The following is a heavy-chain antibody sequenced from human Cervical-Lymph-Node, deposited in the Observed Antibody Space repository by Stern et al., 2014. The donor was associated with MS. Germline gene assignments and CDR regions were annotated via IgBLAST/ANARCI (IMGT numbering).Heavy chain of an antibody. Sequence: QVQLVQSGAEVKKPGASVKVSCKASGYTFTSYAMHWVRQAPGQRLEWMGWINAGNGNTKYSQKFQGRVTITRDTSASTAYMELSSLRSEDTAVYYCARDPSLWFGESRYDYWGQGTLVTVSS. D-gene: IGHD3-10*01. CDR2: INAGNGNT. V-gene: IGHV1-3*01. J-gene: IGHJ4*02. CDR3: ARDPSLWFGESRYDY. CDR1: GYTFTSYA.